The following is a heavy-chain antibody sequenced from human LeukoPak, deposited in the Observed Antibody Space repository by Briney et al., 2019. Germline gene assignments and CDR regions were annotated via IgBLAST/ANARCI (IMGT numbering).Heavy chain of an antibody. Sequence: SETLSLTCTVSGGSISSGGYYWSWIRQHPGKGLEWIGCIYYSGSTYHNPSLKSRVTISVDTSKNQFSLKLSSVTAADTAVYYCARERVSDYYDSSGYDYWGQGTLVTVSS. CDR2: IYYSGST. V-gene: IGHV4-31*03. CDR1: GGSISSGGYY. CDR3: ARERVSDYYDSSGYDY. J-gene: IGHJ4*02. D-gene: IGHD3-22*01.